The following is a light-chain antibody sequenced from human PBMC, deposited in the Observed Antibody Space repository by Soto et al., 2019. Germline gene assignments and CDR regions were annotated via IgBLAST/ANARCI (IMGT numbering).Light chain of an antibody. Sequence: QSVLTQPASVSGSPGQSITISCTGTSSDVGGYNYVSWYQQHPGKAPKLMIYEVSNRPSGVSNRFSDSKSGNTASLTISGLQAEDEADYYCSSYTSSSTLVVFGRGTKLTVL. CDR1: SSDVGGYNY. V-gene: IGLV2-14*01. CDR2: EVS. CDR3: SSYTSSSTLVV. J-gene: IGLJ2*01.